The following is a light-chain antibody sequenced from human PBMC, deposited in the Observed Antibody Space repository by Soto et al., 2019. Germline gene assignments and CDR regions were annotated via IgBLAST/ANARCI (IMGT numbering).Light chain of an antibody. Sequence: QSVLTQPASVSASPGQSITISCTGASNDVGGSDYVSWYQQHPGKAPKLIIYGVSNRPSGTSDRFSGSKSGNTASPTISGLQAEDEADYYCSSYTSSSTLLFGGGTKLTVL. CDR3: SSYTSSSTLL. CDR2: GVS. V-gene: IGLV2-14*01. J-gene: IGLJ2*01. CDR1: SNDVGGSDY.